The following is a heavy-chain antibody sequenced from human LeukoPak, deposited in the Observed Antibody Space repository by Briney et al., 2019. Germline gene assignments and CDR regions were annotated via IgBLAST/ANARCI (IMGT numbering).Heavy chain of an antibody. V-gene: IGHV4-59*01. Sequence: PSETLSLTCTVSGGSISSYYWSWIRQPPGKGLEWIGYIYYSGSTNYNPSLESRVTITVDTSKNQFSLKLSSVTAADTAVYYCARDPAGGDAFDIWGQGTMVTVSS. D-gene: IGHD3-10*01. CDR3: ARDPAGGDAFDI. CDR2: IYYSGST. J-gene: IGHJ3*02. CDR1: GGSISSYY.